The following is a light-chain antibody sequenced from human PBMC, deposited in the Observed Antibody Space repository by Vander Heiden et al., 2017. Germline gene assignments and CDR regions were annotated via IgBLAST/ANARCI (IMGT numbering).Light chain of an antibody. V-gene: IGKV2-28*01. CDR3: MQALQTPYT. Sequence: DIVITQSPLSLHVTPGEPAPISRTSSQSLLHSNGYNYLDWYLQKPGQSPQLLIYLGSNRASGVPDRFSGSGSGTDFTLKISRVEAEDVGVYYCMQALQTPYTFGQGTKLEIK. J-gene: IGKJ2*01. CDR1: QSLLHSNGYNY. CDR2: LGS.